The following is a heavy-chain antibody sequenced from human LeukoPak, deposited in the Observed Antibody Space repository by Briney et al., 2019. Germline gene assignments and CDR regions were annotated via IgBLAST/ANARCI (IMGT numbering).Heavy chain of an antibody. CDR3: AREGGTTVVTRYYFDY. V-gene: IGHV1-46*01. J-gene: IGHJ4*02. Sequence: ASVKVSCKASGYSFTGQYLHWVRQAPGQGLEWTGIINPSGGSTSYAQKFQGRVTMTRDTSTSTVYMELSSLRSEDTAVYYCAREGGTTVVTRYYFDYWGQGTLVTVSS. D-gene: IGHD4-23*01. CDR2: INPSGGST. CDR1: GYSFTGQY.